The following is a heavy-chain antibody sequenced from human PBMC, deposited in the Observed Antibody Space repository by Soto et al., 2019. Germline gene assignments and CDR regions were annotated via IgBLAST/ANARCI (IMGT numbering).Heavy chain of an antibody. CDR3: ARYCSGGSCDGPFDY. CDR1: GGTFNSYS. J-gene: IGHJ4*02. V-gene: IGHV1-69*02. Sequence: SVKVSCKASGGTFNSYSLSWLRQAPGQGLEWMGRIIPILGIANYAQKFQGRVTITADKSTSTAYMELSSLRSEDTAVYYCARYCSGGSCDGPFDYWGQGTLVTVSS. CDR2: IIPILGIA. D-gene: IGHD2-15*01.